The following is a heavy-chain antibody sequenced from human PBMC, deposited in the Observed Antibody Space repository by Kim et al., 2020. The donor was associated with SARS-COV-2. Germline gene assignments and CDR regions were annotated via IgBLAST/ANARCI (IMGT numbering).Heavy chain of an antibody. CDR1: GFTVSSNY. J-gene: IGHJ6*02. CDR3: ARDSIRVPSYGMDV. V-gene: IGHV3-66*01. Sequence: GGSLRLSCAASGFTVSSNYMSWVRQAPGKGLEWVSVIYSGGSTYYADSVKGRFTISRDNSKNTLYLQMNSLRAEDTAVYYCARDSIRVPSYGMDVWGQGTTVTVSS. CDR2: IYSGGST.